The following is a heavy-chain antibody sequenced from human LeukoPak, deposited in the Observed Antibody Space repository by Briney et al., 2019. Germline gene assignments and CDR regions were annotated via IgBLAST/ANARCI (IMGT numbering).Heavy chain of an antibody. J-gene: IGHJ2*01. D-gene: IGHD1-26*01. CDR3: ARSFLGDWYFDL. CDR1: GGSISSYY. V-gene: IGHV4-59*01. CDR2: IYYSGST. Sequence: SETLSLTCTVSGGSISSYYWSWIRQPPGMGLEWIGCIYYSGSTNCNPSLKSRVTISVDTSKDQFSLRLTSVIAADTAVYYCARSFLGDWYFDLWGRGTLVTVSS.